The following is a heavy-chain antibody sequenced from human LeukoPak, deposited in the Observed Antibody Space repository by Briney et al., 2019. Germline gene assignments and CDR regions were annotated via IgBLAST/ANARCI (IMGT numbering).Heavy chain of an antibody. CDR1: GFTFSSHW. CDR2: VSSDGSRI. CDR3: ASDGLRARAFDL. Sequence: PGESLTLSCQASGFTFSSHWMHWVRQPPGKGLVWVSRVSSDGSRIDYADSVKGRFTISRDNAKNTLYLQLNSLRVDDTAVFFCASDGLRARAFDLWGQGTLVTVSS. V-gene: IGHV3-74*01. J-gene: IGHJ4*02.